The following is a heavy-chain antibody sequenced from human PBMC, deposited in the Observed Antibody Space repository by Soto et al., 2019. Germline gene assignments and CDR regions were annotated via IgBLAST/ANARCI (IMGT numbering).Heavy chain of an antibody. Sequence: SETLSLTCTVSGVSVSSGSFYWAWIRQPPGKGLEWIGFGSYSGTTNYKPSLKSRVTISVVTSRSQISLKVSSLTAADTAVYYCARGATVTQYDYWGQGTLVTVSS. V-gene: IGHV4-61*01. CDR1: GVSVSSGSFY. D-gene: IGHD4-17*01. CDR2: GSYSGTT. CDR3: ARGATVTQYDY. J-gene: IGHJ4*02.